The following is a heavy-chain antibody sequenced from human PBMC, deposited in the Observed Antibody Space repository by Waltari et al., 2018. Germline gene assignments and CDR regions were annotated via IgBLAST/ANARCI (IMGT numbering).Heavy chain of an antibody. J-gene: IGHJ3*01. V-gene: IGHV1-69-2*01. Sequence: VLLLQSGAAVKKPGTTVKISCKVSAFTITNYYLHWVHQAPGKGLHWMGFVGPEDGEANYSENFQGRVTMTADTSTDTVYMQLSSLTSDDTAIYYCATGLEDSDSASRPVDVWGQGTMVTVS. CDR2: VGPEDGEA. CDR1: AFTITNYY. D-gene: IGHD1-26*01. CDR3: ATGLEDSDSASRPVDV.